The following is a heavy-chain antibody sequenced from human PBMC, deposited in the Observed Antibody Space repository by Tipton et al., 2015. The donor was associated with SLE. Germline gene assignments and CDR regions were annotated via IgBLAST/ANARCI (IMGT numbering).Heavy chain of an antibody. D-gene: IGHD3-22*01. CDR3: ARGKSSGYYYDFDY. CDR2: IYYSGST. J-gene: IGHJ4*02. CDR1: GGSISSSSYY. Sequence: TLSLTCTVSGGSISSSSYYWGWLRQPPGKGLGWIGSIYYSGSTYYNPSLKSRVTISVDTSKNQFSLKLSTVTAADTAVYYCARGKSSGYYYDFDYWGQGTLVTVSS. V-gene: IGHV4-39*07.